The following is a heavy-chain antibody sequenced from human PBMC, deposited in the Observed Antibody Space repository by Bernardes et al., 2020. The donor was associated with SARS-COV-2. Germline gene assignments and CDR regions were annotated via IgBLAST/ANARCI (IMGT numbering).Heavy chain of an antibody. J-gene: IGHJ3*02. D-gene: IGHD3-16*01. Sequence: GGSLRPSCAVSGFPFSTDSMNWVRQAPGEGVEWGSSISGGGTYIFYTDSVKGRFTISRDNAKNSLYLQMNSLRVEDTALYYCARDRGSSDAFDIWGQGTTVTVSS. V-gene: IGHV3-21*01. CDR3: ARDRGSSDAFDI. CDR1: GFPFSTDS. CDR2: ISGGGTYI.